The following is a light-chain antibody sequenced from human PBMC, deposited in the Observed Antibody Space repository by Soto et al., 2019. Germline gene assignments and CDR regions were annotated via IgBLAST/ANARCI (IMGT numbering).Light chain of an antibody. CDR1: QSVSSG. V-gene: IGKV3-15*01. Sequence: VMTQSPATLSVSPGERATLSCRASQSVSSGLAWYQQKPGQAPRLLIYGASTRATGITARFRGSGSGTEFTLTISSLQSEDFAVYYCQHYNNWPFTFGQGTKVDIK. CDR2: GAS. CDR3: QHYNNWPFT. J-gene: IGKJ2*01.